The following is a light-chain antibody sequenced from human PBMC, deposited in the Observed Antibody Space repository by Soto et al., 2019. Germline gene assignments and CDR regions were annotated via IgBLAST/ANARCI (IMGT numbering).Light chain of an antibody. CDR2: DAS. CDR3: QQRSNWPRNT. CDR1: QSVSSY. V-gene: IGKV3-11*01. J-gene: IGKJ4*01. Sequence: IVLTQSPATPSLSPGERATLSCRASQSVSSYLAWYQQKPGQAPRLLIYDASNRATGIPARFSGSGSGTDFTLTISSLETEDFAVYYCQQRSNWPRNTFGGGTKVDIK.